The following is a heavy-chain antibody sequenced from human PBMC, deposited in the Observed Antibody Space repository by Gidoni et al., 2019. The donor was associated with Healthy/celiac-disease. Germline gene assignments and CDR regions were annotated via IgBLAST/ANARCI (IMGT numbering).Heavy chain of an antibody. Sequence: EVQLVESGGGLVKPGGSLRLSCAASGFTFSNAWMSWVRQAPGKGLEWVGRIKSKTDGGTTDYAAPVKGRFTISRDDSKNTLYLQMNSLKTEDTAVYYCITMVRGVIMGYWGQGTLVTVSS. CDR2: IKSKTDGGTT. V-gene: IGHV3-15*01. J-gene: IGHJ4*02. CDR1: GFTFSNAW. CDR3: ITMVRGVIMGY. D-gene: IGHD3-10*01.